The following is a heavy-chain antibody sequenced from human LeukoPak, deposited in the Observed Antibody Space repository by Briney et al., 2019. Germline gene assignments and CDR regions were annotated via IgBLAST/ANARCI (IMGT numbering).Heavy chain of an antibody. J-gene: IGHJ4*02. CDR1: GFTFSSYA. Sequence: GRSLRLSCAASGFTFSSYAMHWVRQAPGKGLGWVAVISYDGSNKYYADSVKGRFTISRDNSKNTLYLQMNSLRAEDTAVYYCARDLRQASFDYWGQGTLVTVSS. CDR2: ISYDGSNK. CDR3: ARDLRQASFDY. V-gene: IGHV3-30*01.